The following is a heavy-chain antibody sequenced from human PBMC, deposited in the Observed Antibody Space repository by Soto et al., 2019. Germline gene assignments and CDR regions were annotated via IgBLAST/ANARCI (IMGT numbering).Heavy chain of an antibody. V-gene: IGHV3-21*01. CDR2: ISSSSSYI. CDR1: GFTFSSYS. D-gene: IGHD2-21*02. J-gene: IGHJ4*02. Sequence: GGSLRLSCAASGFTFSSYSMNWVRQAPGKGLEWVSSISSSSSYIYYADSVKGRFTISRDNAKNSLYLQMNSLRAEDTAVYYCASAVVVTPYFDYWGQGTLVTVSS. CDR3: ASAVVVTPYFDY.